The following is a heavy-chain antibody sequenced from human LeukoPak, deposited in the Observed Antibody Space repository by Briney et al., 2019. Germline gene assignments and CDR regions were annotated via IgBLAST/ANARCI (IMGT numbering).Heavy chain of an antibody. Sequence: GGSQRLFCAASDFSVSTNYMNWVRQAPGRGLEWVSLIDSGGSPYYADAAKGRFTISRDNSKNTLYLQMNSLRPDDTAVYYCAKDGGEHWFDPWGQGTLVTVPS. V-gene: IGHV3-53*01. J-gene: IGHJ5*02. CDR1: DFSVSTNY. D-gene: IGHD3-16*01. CDR2: IDSGGSP. CDR3: AKDGGEHWFDP.